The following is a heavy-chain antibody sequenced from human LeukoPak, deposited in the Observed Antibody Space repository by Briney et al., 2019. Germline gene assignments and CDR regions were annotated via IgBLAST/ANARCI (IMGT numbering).Heavy chain of an antibody. CDR2: ISGSGGNT. J-gene: IGHJ6*03. V-gene: IGHV3-23*01. Sequence: GGTLRLSCAASGFTFSSYGMSWVRQAPGKGLEWISGISGSGGNTYYGDSVKGRFTISRDNSKNTLYLQMNSLRAEDTAVYYCAKGRYCSGGSCYYYYYYMDVWGKGTTVTVSS. CDR1: GFTFSSYG. D-gene: IGHD2-15*01. CDR3: AKGRYCSGGSCYYYYYYMDV.